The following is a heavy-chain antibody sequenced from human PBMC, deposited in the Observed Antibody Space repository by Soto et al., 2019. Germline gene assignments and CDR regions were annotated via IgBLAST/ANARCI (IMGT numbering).Heavy chain of an antibody. V-gene: IGHV3-7*01. J-gene: IGHJ3*02. Sequence: EVQLVESGGGLVQPGGSLRLSCAASGFTFSSYWMSWVRQAPGKGLEWVANIKQDGSEKYYVDSVKGRFTISRDNAKNSLYLQMNSLRAEDTAVYYCARVVMVRGVIITSTGDAFDIWGQGTMVTVSS. CDR3: ARVVMVRGVIITSTGDAFDI. CDR1: GFTFSSYW. CDR2: IKQDGSEK. D-gene: IGHD3-10*01.